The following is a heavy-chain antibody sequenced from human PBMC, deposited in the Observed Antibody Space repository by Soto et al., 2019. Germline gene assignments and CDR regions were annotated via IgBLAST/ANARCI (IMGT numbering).Heavy chain of an antibody. CDR1: GFFFTDYF. V-gene: IGHV3-11*01. Sequence: ESGGGLVKSGGSLTLSCSTSGFFFTDYFMSWIRQAPGTGLEWVSYISPSGDVTHYADSVKGRFTISRDNTKNSLFLQMSSLRADDTAVYYCARQLERRVGAASHWGQGTRVSVSS. J-gene: IGHJ4*02. CDR3: ARQLERRVGAASH. D-gene: IGHD1-26*01. CDR2: ISPSGDVT.